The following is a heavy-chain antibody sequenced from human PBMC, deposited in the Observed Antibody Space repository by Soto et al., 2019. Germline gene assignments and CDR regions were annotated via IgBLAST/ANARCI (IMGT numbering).Heavy chain of an antibody. D-gene: IGHD3-16*01. Sequence: PGESLKISCKVSGKTFINHWTAWVRQMPGKGLEWMGIIHPGDSDARYSPSFGGQVTISVDKSITTAYLQWSSLEASDSAMYYCARQGDMAATPADAFDIWGQGTMVTVSS. CDR2: IHPGDSDA. CDR3: ARQGDMAATPADAFDI. V-gene: IGHV5-51*01. J-gene: IGHJ3*02. CDR1: GKTFINHW.